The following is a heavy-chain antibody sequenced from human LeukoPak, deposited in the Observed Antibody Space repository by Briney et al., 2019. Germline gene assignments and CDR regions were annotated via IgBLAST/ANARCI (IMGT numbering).Heavy chain of an antibody. D-gene: IGHD6-13*01. Sequence: GGSLRLSCAASGFTFSSYSMNWVRQAPGKGLEWVSSISSSSSYIYYADSVKGRFTISRDNAKNSLYLQMNSLRAEDTAVYYCARIPYSSSWLGDYFDYWGQGTLVTVSS. CDR1: GFTFSSYS. CDR2: ISSSSSYI. J-gene: IGHJ4*02. CDR3: ARIPYSSSWLGDYFDY. V-gene: IGHV3-21*01.